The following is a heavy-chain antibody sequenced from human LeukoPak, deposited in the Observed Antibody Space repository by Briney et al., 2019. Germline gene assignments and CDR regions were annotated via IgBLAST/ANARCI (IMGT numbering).Heavy chain of an antibody. V-gene: IGHV3-30-3*01. CDR3: ARALTGVLVTMVRGVITQGPFDY. D-gene: IGHD3-10*01. Sequence: PGGSLRLSCAASGFTFSSYARHWVRQAPGKGLEWVAVISYDGSNKYYADSVKGRFTISRDNSKNTLYLQMNSLRAEDTAVYYCARALTGVLVTMVRGVITQGPFDYWGRGTLVTVSS. CDR2: ISYDGSNK. J-gene: IGHJ4*02. CDR1: GFTFSSYA.